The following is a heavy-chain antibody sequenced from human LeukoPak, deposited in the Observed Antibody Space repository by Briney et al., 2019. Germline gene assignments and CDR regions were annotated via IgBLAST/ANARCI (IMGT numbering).Heavy chain of an antibody. CDR2: IYYSGST. D-gene: IGHD3-10*01. V-gene: IGHV4-59*01. Sequence: SETLSLTCTVSDGSISSYYWSWIRQPPGKGLEWIGYIYYSGSTNYNPSLKSRVTISVDTSKNQFSLKLSSETAADTAVYYCARADYYGSGSQRGAFDIWGQGTMVTVSS. CDR1: DGSISSYY. CDR3: ARADYYGSGSQRGAFDI. J-gene: IGHJ3*02.